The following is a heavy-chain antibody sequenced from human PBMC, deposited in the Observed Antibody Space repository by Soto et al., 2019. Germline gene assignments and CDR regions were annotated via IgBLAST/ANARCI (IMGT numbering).Heavy chain of an antibody. CDR1: GFIFSTYA. CDR2: ISSSGDST. CDR3: AHPRGYGVFDAVDI. J-gene: IGHJ3*02. D-gene: IGHD4-17*01. V-gene: IGHV3-23*01. Sequence: GGSLRLSCAASGFIFSTYAMNWVRQAPGKGLEWVSAISSSGDSTDYAESVRGRFTISRDNSINTLYLHMRSLRPEDTAVYYCAHPRGYGVFDAVDIWGQGTMVTVSS.